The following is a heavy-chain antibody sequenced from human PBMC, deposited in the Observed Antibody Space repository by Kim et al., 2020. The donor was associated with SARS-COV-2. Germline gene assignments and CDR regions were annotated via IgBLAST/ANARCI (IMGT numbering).Heavy chain of an antibody. D-gene: IGHD6-19*01. CDR2: INPNSGGT. J-gene: IGHJ5*02. CDR1: GYTFTGYY. V-gene: IGHV1-2*02. CDR3: ASLTVSARVSGWYNWFDP. Sequence: ASVKVSCKASGYTFTGYYMHWVRQAPGQGLEWMGWINPNSGGTNYAQKFQGRVTMTRDTSISTAYMELSRLRSDDTAVYYCASLTVSARVSGWYNWFDPWGQGTLVTVSS.